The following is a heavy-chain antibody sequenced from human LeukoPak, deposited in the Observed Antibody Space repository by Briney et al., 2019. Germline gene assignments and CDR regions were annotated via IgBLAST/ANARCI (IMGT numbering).Heavy chain of an antibody. CDR1: GFTFSTYS. CDR2: ISSSSRYI. CDR3: ARVSVAAAFDI. Sequence: GGSLRPSCAASGFTFSTYSMNWVRQAPGKGLEWVSSISSSSRYIYYADSVKGRFTISRDNAKNSLYLQVNSLRAEDTAVYYCARVSVAAAFDIWGQGTMVTVSS. D-gene: IGHD6-19*01. V-gene: IGHV3-21*01. J-gene: IGHJ3*02.